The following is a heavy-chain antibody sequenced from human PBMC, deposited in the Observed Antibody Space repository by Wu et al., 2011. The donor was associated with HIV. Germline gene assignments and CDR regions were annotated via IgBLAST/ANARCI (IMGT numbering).Heavy chain of an antibody. CDR2: IIPIFGTA. CDR3: ARTPIVVPAAMARRGYYFDY. V-gene: IGHV1-69*14. D-gene: IGHD2-2*01. J-gene: IGHJ4*02. CDR1: GGTFSSYV. Sequence: QVQLVQSGAEVKKPGSSVMVSCKASGGTFSSYVISWVRQASGQGLEWMGRIIPIFGTANCAQKFQGRVTITANKSTSTAYMELSSLTSEDTALYYCARTPIVVPAAMARRGYYFDYWGQGTLVTVSS.